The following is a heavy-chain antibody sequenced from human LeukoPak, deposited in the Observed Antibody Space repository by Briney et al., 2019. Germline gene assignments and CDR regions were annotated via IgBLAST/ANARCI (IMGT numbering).Heavy chain of an antibody. CDR2: IYSGGST. Sequence: GGSLRLSCAASGFTVSSNYMSWVRQAPGKGLEWVSVIYSGGSTYYADSVKGRFTISRDNSKNTLYLQVNSLRAEDTAVYYCARLGPGRGGYFDYWGQGTLVTVSS. D-gene: IGHD6-6*01. J-gene: IGHJ4*02. CDR1: GFTVSSNY. CDR3: ARLGPGRGGYFDY. V-gene: IGHV3-53*01.